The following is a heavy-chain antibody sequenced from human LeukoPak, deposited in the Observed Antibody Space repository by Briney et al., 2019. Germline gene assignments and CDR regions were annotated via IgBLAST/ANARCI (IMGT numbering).Heavy chain of an antibody. CDR2: IKQDGSEK. CDR3: ARYYYGSREPHFFDY. V-gene: IGHV3-7*01. CDR1: GFTFSSYW. J-gene: IGHJ4*02. Sequence: GGSLRLSCAASGFTFSSYWMSWVRQAPGKGLEWVANIKQDGSEKYYVDSVKGRFTISRDNAKNSLYLQMNSLRAEDTAVYYCARYYYGSREPHFFDYWGQGTLVTVSS. D-gene: IGHD3-10*01.